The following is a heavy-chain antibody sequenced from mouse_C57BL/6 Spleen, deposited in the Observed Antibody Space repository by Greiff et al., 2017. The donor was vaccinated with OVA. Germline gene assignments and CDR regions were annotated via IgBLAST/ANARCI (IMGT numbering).Heavy chain of an antibody. J-gene: IGHJ3*01. CDR1: GYTFTEYT. CDR2: FYPGSGSI. D-gene: IGHD2-4*01. Sequence: QVHVKQSGAELVKPGASVKLSCKASGYTFTEYTIHWVKQRSGQGLEWIGWFYPGSGSIKYNEKFKDKATLTADKSSSTVYMELSRLTSEDSAVYFCARHEGIYYDYDEEAWFAYWGQGTLVTVSA. CDR3: ARHEGIYYDYDEEAWFAY. V-gene: IGHV1-62-2*01.